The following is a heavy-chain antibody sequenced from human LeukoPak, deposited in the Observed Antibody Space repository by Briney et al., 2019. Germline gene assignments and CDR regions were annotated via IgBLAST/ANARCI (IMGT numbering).Heavy chain of an antibody. CDR3: ARRGIYRGTYSSEDY. J-gene: IGHJ4*02. D-gene: IGHD1-26*01. CDR2: VSAYNGDT. CDR1: GYTFTSYA. Sequence: AASVKVSCKASGYTFTSYAMHWVRQAPGQRLEWMGWVSAYNGDTNYVQKLQGRVTLTTDTSTRTAYMELRSLRSDDTAVYYCARRGIYRGTYSSEDYWGQGTLVIVSS. V-gene: IGHV1-18*01.